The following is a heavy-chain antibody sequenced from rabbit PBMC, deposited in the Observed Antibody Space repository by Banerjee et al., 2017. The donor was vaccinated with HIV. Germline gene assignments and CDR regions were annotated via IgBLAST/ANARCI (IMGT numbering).Heavy chain of an antibody. V-gene: IGHV1S7*01. D-gene: IGHD2-1*01. CDR3: VRDRANIGGDYGPYYFDL. J-gene: IGHJ4*01. Sequence: QELVESGGGLVQPGGSLKLSCKASRFDFSTYSMSWVRQAPGKGLEWIGYIVPIFGVTYYANWVNGRFTISSHNAQNTVSLQLNSLTAADTATYFCVRDRANIGGDYGPYYFDLWGPGT. CDR2: IVPIFGVT. CDR1: RFDFSTYS.